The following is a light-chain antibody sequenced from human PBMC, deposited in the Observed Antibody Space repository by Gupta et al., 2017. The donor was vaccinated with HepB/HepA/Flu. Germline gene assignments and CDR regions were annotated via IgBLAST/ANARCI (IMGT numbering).Light chain of an antibody. CDR3: NSYTSTSSRV. CDR2: DVS. CDR1: SSDVGGYNF. V-gene: IGLV2-14*01. Sequence: QSALTQPASVSGSPGPSIPISCSGTSSDVGGYNFVSWYQQHPGKAPKLMIYDVSKRPSGVSNRFSGSKSGNTASLTISGLQAEDEADYYCNSYTSTSSRVFGGGTKLTVL. J-gene: IGLJ3*02.